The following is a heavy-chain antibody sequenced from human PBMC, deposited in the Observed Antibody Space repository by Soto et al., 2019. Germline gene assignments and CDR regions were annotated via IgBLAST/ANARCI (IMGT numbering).Heavy chain of an antibody. J-gene: IGHJ4*02. CDR2: IIPILGIA. CDR1: GGTFSSYT. V-gene: IGHV1-69*02. Sequence: QVQLVQSGAEVKKPGSSVKVSCKASGGTFSSYTISWVLQAPGQGLEWMGRIIPILGIANYAQKFQGRVTITADKSTSTAYMELSSLRSAETAVYYCARHYGDYTGGYWGQGTLVTVSS. CDR3: ARHYGDYTGGY. D-gene: IGHD4-17*01.